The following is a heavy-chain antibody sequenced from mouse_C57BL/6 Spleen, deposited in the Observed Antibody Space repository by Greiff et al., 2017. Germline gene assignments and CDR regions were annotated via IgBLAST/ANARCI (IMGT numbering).Heavy chain of an antibody. D-gene: IGHD4-1*01. CDR2: ISDGGSYT. V-gene: IGHV5-4*01. CDR3: ARDPLGRGYFDD. Sequence: EVKVVESGGGLVKPGGSLKLSCAASGFTFSSYAMSWVRQTPEKRLEWVATISDGGSYTYYPDNVKGRFTISRDNAKNNLYLQMSHLKSEDTAMYYCARDPLGRGYFDDWGQGTTLTVSS. J-gene: IGHJ2*01. CDR1: GFTFSSYA.